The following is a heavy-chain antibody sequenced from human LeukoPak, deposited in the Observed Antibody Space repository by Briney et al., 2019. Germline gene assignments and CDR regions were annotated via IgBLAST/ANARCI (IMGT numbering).Heavy chain of an antibody. CDR1: GGSISGSGYY. V-gene: IGHV4-61*08. D-gene: IGHD1-26*01. CDR2: IYYTGST. CDR3: AREDIVGATAPVFDY. Sequence: SETLSLTCTVSGGSISGSGYYWGWIRQPPGKGLEWIGHIYYTGSTNYNPSLKSRVIISLDTSKNQFSLKLSSVTAADTAVYYCAREDIVGATAPVFDYWGQGTLVTVSS. J-gene: IGHJ4*02.